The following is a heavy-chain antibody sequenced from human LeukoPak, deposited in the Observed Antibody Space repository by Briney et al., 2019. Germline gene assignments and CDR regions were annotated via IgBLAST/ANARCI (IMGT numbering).Heavy chain of an antibody. CDR3: ARARGYYYDSSGYYPY. V-gene: IGHV1-18*01. D-gene: IGHD3-22*01. J-gene: IGHJ4*02. Sequence: SSVKVSCKASGYTFTSYGISWVRQAPGQGLEWMGWISAYNGNTNYAQKLQGRVTMTTDTSTSTAYMELRSLRSDDTAVYYCARARGYYYDSSGYYPYWGQGTLVTVSS. CDR2: ISAYNGNT. CDR1: GYTFTSYG.